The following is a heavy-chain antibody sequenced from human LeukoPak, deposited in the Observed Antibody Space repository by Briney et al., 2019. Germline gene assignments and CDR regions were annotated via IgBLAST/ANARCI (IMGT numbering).Heavy chain of an antibody. CDR3: ARAPRTIVGTSETDY. J-gene: IGHJ4*02. V-gene: IGHV1-2*06. CDR1: GYTFTGYY. D-gene: IGHD1-26*01. CDR2: INPNSGGT. Sequence: ASVKVSCKASGYTFTGYYMHWVRQAPGQGLEWMGRINPNSGGTNYAQKFQGRVTMTGDTSISTAYMELSRLRSDDTAVYYCARAPRTIVGTSETDYWGQGTLVTVSS.